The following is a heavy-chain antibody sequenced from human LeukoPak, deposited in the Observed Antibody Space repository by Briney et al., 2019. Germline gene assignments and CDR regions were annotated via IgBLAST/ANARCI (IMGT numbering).Heavy chain of an antibody. V-gene: IGHV3-30*03. J-gene: IGHJ4*02. D-gene: IGHD3-22*01. Sequence: GGTLRLSCAASGFTFSSYGMHWVRQAPGKGLEWVAVISYDGSNKYYADSVKGRFTISRDNSKNTLYLQMNSLRAEDTAVYYCAREGGYPYFDYWGQGTLVTVSS. CDR3: AREGGYPYFDY. CDR2: ISYDGSNK. CDR1: GFTFSSYG.